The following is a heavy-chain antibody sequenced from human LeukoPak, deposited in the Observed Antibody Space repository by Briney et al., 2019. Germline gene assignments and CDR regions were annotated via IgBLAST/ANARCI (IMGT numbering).Heavy chain of an antibody. Sequence: TSQTLSLTCTVSGGSISSGGYYWSWIRQHPGKGLEWIGYIYYSGSTYYNPSLKSRVTISVDTSKNQFSLKLSSVTAADTAVYYCAREEYTDAFDIWGQGTMVTVSS. J-gene: IGHJ3*02. CDR2: IYYSGST. CDR1: GGSISSGGYY. V-gene: IGHV4-31*03. CDR3: AREEYTDAFDI. D-gene: IGHD2/OR15-2a*01.